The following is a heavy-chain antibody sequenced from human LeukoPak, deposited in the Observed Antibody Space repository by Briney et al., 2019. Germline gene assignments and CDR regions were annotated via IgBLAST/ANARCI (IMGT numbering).Heavy chain of an antibody. J-gene: IGHJ4*02. CDR3: AKGDSYSGAGGFDS. Sequence: SVKVSCKASGGSFSTYTMNWVRQAPGQGLEWMGGVIPIFGTADYAQRFQGRVTITADESTSTVYMELSSLKSDDTAVYYCAKGDSYSGAGGFDSWGQGTLVTVSS. V-gene: IGHV1-69*01. CDR1: GGSFSTYT. D-gene: IGHD3-10*01. CDR2: VIPIFGTA.